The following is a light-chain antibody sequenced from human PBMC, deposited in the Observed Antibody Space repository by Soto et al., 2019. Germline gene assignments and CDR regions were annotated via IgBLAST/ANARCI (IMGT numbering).Light chain of an antibody. Sequence: IVMTQSPGTLSVSPGERATLSCRASQSVSSNLAWYQQKPGQAPRALIYGATTRDTGIPARFSGSGSGTEFTLTISSLQSEDFAVYFCQQYNYWPRTFGQGTKVDIK. CDR3: QQYNYWPRT. CDR1: QSVSSN. J-gene: IGKJ1*01. V-gene: IGKV3-15*01. CDR2: GAT.